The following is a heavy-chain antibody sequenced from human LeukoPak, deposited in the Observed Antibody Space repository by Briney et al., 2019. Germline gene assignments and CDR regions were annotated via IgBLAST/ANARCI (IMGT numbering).Heavy chain of an antibody. CDR1: GGSISSGGYY. J-gene: IGHJ4*02. D-gene: IGHD3-10*01. Sequence: SETLSLTCTVSGGSISSGGYYWSWIRQHPGKGLEWIGYIYYSGSTYYNPSLKSRVTKSVDTSKNQFSLKLSSVTAADTAVYYCARGFGFGELKNDYWGQGTLVTVSS. V-gene: IGHV4-31*03. CDR2: IYYSGST. CDR3: ARGFGFGELKNDY.